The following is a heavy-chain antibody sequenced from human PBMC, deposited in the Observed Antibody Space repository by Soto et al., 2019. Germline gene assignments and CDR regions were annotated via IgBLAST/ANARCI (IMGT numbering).Heavy chain of an antibody. CDR3: TRGPRPSSVGTGAF. CDR2: ISEDGSTE. CDR1: GFTFSMYW. D-gene: IGHD3-10*01. V-gene: IGHV3-74*01. Sequence: LRLSCTASGFTFSMYWMHWVRQVPGKGPEWVSPISEDGSTEDYADSVKGRFTISKDNAKNTLYLEMHVLRADDTAVYYCTRGPRPSSVGTGAFWGQGTPVTVSS. J-gene: IGHJ4*02.